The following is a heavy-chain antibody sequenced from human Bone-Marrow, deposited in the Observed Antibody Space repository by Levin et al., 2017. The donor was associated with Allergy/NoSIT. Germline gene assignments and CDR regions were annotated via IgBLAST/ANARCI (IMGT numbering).Heavy chain of an antibody. D-gene: IGHD1-26*01. CDR1: GGSFSGYY. Sequence: GSLRLSCAVYGGSFSGYYWSWIRQPPGKGLEWIGEINHSGSTNYNPSLKSRVTISVDTSKNQFSLKLSSVTAADTAVYYCARGWDRYYFDYWGQGTLVTVSS. CDR3: ARGWDRYYFDY. CDR2: INHSGST. J-gene: IGHJ4*02. V-gene: IGHV4-34*01.